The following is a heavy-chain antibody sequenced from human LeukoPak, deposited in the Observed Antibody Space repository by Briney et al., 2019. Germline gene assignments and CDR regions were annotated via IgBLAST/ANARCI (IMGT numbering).Heavy chain of an antibody. CDR2: IDKTTYPT. Sequence: GGSLRLSCAASEFIFSDYAMGWVRQAPGKGLEWVSTIDKTTYPTFYADSVKGRFTISRDNSKNTLYLQMNSLRTEDTAVYFCAKFEGATIPGWFNDYWGQGILVTFSS. CDR3: AKFEGATIPGWFNDY. CDR1: EFIFSDYA. D-gene: IGHD6-19*01. V-gene: IGHV3-23*05. J-gene: IGHJ4*02.